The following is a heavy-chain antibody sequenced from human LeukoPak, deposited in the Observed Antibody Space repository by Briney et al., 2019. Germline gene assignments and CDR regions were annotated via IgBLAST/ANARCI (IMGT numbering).Heavy chain of an antibody. CDR1: GFTVSSNY. CDR2: IKQDGSEK. Sequence: GSLRLSCAASGFTVSSNYMSWVRQAPGKGLEWVANIKQDGSEKYYVDSVKGRFTISRDNAKTSLYLQMNSLRAEDTAVYYCASYIIVVPTRDYWGQGTLVTVSS. D-gene: IGHD2-2*01. V-gene: IGHV3-7*01. CDR3: ASYIIVVPTRDY. J-gene: IGHJ4*02.